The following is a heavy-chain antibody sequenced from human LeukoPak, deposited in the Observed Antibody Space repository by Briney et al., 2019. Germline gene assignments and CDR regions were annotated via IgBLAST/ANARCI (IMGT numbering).Heavy chain of an antibody. Sequence: GGSLRLSCAAPGSTFSASATSWVRQAPGKGLGWVSAISGSGGSTYYADSAKGRFPTSRANSKDTLYLQMNSLRAEDTAVYSCAKVGGSPDYWGQGTLVTVSS. V-gene: IGHV3-23*01. CDR2: ISGSGGST. D-gene: IGHD2-15*01. J-gene: IGHJ4*02. CDR3: AKVGGSPDY. CDR1: GSTFSASA.